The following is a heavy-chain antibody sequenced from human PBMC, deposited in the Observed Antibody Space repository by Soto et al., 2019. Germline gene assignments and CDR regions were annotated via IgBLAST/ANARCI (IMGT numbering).Heavy chain of an antibody. J-gene: IGHJ5*02. V-gene: IGHV4-30-4*01. D-gene: IGHD1-1*01. Sequence: QVQLLESGPGLVKPSQTLSLTCSVSGGSISSGHYYRSWIRQPPGKGLEWIGYIYFSGSTYYSPSLKSRVTISVDTSKNQFSLKLTSVTAADAAVYYCARVLDPDNWFDPWGQGTLVTVSS. CDR2: IYFSGST. CDR1: GGSISSGHYY. CDR3: ARVLDPDNWFDP.